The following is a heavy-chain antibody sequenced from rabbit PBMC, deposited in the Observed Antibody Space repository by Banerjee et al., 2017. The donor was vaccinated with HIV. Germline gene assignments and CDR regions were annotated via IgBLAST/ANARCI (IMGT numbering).Heavy chain of an antibody. CDR3: ARDLAGVIGWNFYL. Sequence: QSLEESGGDLVKPGASLTLTCTASGVSFSSSSYMCWVRQAPGKGLEWIACIDAGSSGFTYFATWAKGRFTISRTSSTTVTLQMTSLTAADTATYFCARDLAGVIGWNFYLWGQGTLVTVS. V-gene: IGHV1S40*01. D-gene: IGHD4-1*01. J-gene: IGHJ4*01. CDR1: GVSFSSSSY. CDR2: IDAGSSGFT.